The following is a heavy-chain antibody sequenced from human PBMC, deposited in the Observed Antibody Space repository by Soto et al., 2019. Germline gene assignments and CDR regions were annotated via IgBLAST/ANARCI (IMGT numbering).Heavy chain of an antibody. J-gene: IGHJ6*02. CDR2: IYYSGST. CDR3: ARLQMGYCSSTSCYYYYGMHV. D-gene: IGHD2-2*01. CDR1: GGSISSGGYY. V-gene: IGHV4-31*01. Sequence: QVQLQESGPGLVKPSQTLSLTCTVSGGSISSGGYYWSWIRQHPGKGLEWIGYIYYSGSTYYNPSLDSLLTISVDTSKNQFSLKLSSVAAADTAVYYCARLQMGYCSSTSCYYYYGMHVWGQGTTVTVSS.